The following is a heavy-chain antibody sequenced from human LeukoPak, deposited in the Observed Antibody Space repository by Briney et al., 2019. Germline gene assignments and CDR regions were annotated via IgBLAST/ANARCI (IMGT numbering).Heavy chain of an antibody. CDR2: INPGDSDT. CDR3: ARGTYGSGTYRIYYFYMDV. Sequence: GESLKISCKGSGYRFNTYWIAWVRQMPGKGLDWMGSINPGDSDTRYSPSFRGQVAISADKSISTAYLQWSSLQASDTAMYFCARGTYGSGTYRIYYFYMDVWGKGTTVTVAS. J-gene: IGHJ6*03. D-gene: IGHD3-10*01. V-gene: IGHV5-51*01. CDR1: GYRFNTYW.